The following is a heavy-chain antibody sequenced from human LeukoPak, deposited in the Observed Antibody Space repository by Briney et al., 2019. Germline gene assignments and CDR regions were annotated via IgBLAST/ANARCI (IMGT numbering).Heavy chain of an antibody. CDR1: GGSISRSDSY. J-gene: IGHJ5*02. V-gene: IGHV4-39*01. D-gene: IGHD2-2*01. CDR3: ARDQQYQRPAGWFDP. Sequence: SETLSLTCTVSGGSISRSDSYWGWIRQPPRKGLEWIGSISFSGSTYYNPSLKSRVTISRDTSKNQFSLNLYFVTAADTAVYYCARDQQYQRPAGWFDPWGQGTLVTVSS. CDR2: ISFSGST.